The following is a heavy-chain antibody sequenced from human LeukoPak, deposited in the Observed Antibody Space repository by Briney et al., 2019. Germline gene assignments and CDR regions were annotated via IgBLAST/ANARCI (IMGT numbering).Heavy chain of an antibody. D-gene: IGHD2-21*02. Sequence: GASVKVSCKASGYNFTAYQMHWVRQAPGQGLEWMGWMNPNRGGSTYAQKFEGRVTMTRDTSINTAYMELSRLTSDDTAIYYCAKVARRSVVTEEEYFQHWGQGTLVTVSS. V-gene: IGHV1-2*02. J-gene: IGHJ1*01. CDR2: MNPNRGGS. CDR3: AKVARRSVVTEEEYFQH. CDR1: GYNFTAYQ.